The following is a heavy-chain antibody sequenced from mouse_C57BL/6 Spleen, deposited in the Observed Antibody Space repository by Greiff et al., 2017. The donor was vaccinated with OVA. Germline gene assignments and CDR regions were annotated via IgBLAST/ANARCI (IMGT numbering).Heavy chain of an antibody. D-gene: IGHD3-2*02. V-gene: IGHV1-39*01. J-gene: IGHJ2*01. Sequence: EVQLQQSGPELVKPGASVKISCKASGYSFTDYYMNWVKQSNGKSLEWIGVINPNYGTTSYNQKFKGKATLTVDQSSSTAYMQLNSLTSEDSAVYCGTREAQAARYFDYWGQGTTLTVAS. CDR1: GYSFTDYY. CDR2: INPNYGTT. CDR3: TREAQAARYFDY.